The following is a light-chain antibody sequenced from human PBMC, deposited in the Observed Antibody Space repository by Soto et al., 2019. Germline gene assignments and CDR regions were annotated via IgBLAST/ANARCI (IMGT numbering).Light chain of an antibody. CDR3: CSYAGSYTFVI. CDR1: SSDVGYYNY. CDR2: DVS. V-gene: IGLV2-11*01. Sequence: QSALTQPRSVSGSPGQSVTISCTGTSSDVGYYNYVSWYQQHPGKAPKLMIYDVSQRPSGVPDRFSGSKSGNTASLTISGLQAEDEADYYCCSYAGSYTFVIFGGGTKLTVL. J-gene: IGLJ2*01.